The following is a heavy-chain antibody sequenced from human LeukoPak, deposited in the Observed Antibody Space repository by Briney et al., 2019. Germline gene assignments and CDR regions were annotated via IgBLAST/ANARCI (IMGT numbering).Heavy chain of an antibody. CDR1: GGSISSYY. CDR3: ARTYYYYYYMDV. Sequence: PSETLSLTCTVSGGSISSYYWGWIRQPPGKGLEWIGYIYYRGSTNYNPSLKSRVTISVDTSKNQFSLKLSSVTAADSAVYYCARTYYYYYYMDVWGKGTTVTVSS. CDR2: IYYRGST. J-gene: IGHJ6*03. V-gene: IGHV4-59*12.